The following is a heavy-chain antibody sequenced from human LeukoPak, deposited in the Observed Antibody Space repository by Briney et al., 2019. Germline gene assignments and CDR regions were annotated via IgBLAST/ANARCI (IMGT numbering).Heavy chain of an antibody. CDR3: ARGITIFGQTAV. V-gene: IGHV3-7*01. D-gene: IGHD3-3*01. CDR1: GFTFSIYW. Sequence: PGGSLRLSCAASGFTFSIYWMSWVRQAPGKGLEWVANIKQDGSEKYYVDSVKGRFTISRDNAKNSLYLQMNSLRAEDTAVYYCARGITIFGQTAVWGKGTTVTVSS. CDR2: IKQDGSEK. J-gene: IGHJ6*04.